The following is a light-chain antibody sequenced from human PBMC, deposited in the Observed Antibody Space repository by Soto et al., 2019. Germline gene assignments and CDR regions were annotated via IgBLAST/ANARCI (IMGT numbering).Light chain of an antibody. CDR1: SSDFGDYNY. CDR3: RSYADSRTRV. J-gene: IGLJ1*01. Sequence: QSVLTQAACGSGSPGQSITISCTGTSSDFGDYNYVSWYQHHPDKAPKLIIFGVSNRPSGVSNRFSASKSGNTASLTISGLQVDDEADYYCRSYADSRTRVFGTGNKVTXL. CDR2: GVS. V-gene: IGLV2-14*01.